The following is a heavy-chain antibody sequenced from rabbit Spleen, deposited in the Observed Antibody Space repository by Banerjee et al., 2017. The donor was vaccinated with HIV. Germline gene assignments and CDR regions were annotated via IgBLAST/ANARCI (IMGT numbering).Heavy chain of an antibody. Sequence: QSLEESGGGLVKPGASLTLTCTASGFSFSSSYWMSWVRQAPGKGLEWIGCIYVGSGGTTYYASWAKGRFSISKSSSTTMTLQMTSLTYADTATYFYARGGGLWGPVTLVTVS. J-gene: IGHJ4*01. CDR3: ARGGGL. CDR1: GFSFSSSYW. V-gene: IGHV1S40*01. CDR2: IYVGSGGTT.